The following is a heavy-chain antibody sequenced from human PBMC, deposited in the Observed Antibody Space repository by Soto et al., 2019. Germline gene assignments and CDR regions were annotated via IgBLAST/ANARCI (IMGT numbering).Heavy chain of an antibody. D-gene: IGHD2-15*01. CDR1: GFSISDYW. CDR2: INMDGGTT. J-gene: IGHJ4*02. CDR3: ARGPACSGGAGGCWYPGVY. Sequence: GGSLRLSCAASGFSISDYWMHWVRQAPGKGLLWVSRINMDGGTTNYADAVKGRFVISRDNAKNTLYLELNSLRGEDTAIYYCARGPACSGGAGGCWYPGVYWGRGTLVTVSS. V-gene: IGHV3-74*01.